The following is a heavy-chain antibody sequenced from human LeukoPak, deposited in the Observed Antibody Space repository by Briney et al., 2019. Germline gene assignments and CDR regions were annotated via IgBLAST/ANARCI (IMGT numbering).Heavy chain of an antibody. V-gene: IGHV3-30*02. CDR2: IRFEGSSK. D-gene: IGHD2-21*02. CDR1: GLHLCNYG. CDR3: AKVRVDTAIVDAFDI. Sequence: GGSLRLSCAPSGLHLCNYGMHWVRQAPGKGLEWVAFIRFEGSSKYFADSVKGRFIISRDNFQNTLILQMNNLKVEDTAVYYCAKVRVDTAIVDAFDIWGQGTRVVVSS. J-gene: IGHJ3*02.